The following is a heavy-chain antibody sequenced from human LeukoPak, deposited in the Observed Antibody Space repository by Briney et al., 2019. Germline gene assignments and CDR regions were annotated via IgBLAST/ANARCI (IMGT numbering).Heavy chain of an antibody. J-gene: IGHJ4*02. CDR3: AKESAYDILTGYSDY. V-gene: IGHV3-23*01. CDR1: GFTFSSYA. D-gene: IGHD3-9*01. CDR2: ISGSGGST. Sequence: PGGSLRLSCAASGFTFSSYAMSWVCQAPGKGLEWVSGISGSGGSTYYADSVKGRFTISRDNSKNTMYLQMNSLRAEDTAAYYCAKESAYDILTGYSDYWGQGTLVTVSS.